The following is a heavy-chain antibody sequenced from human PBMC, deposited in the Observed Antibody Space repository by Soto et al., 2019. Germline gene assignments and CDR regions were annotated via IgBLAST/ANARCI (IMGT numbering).Heavy chain of an antibody. D-gene: IGHD5-12*01. CDR3: VRDASSGYRGWWDP. CDR2: IFAYDRHR. V-gene: IGHV1-18*01. Sequence: SANVPCTASGCTFTCYGMSWVRQASGQGLVWVGLIFAYDRHRIYAQKFQGRVILTTDTATNTAYMELGSLRSDDTAVYYCVRDASSGYRGWWDPSG. CDR1: GCTFTCYG. J-gene: IGHJ5*02.